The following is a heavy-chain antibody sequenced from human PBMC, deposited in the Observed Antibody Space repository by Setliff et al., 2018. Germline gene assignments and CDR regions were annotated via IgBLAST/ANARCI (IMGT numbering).Heavy chain of an antibody. D-gene: IGHD3-9*01. CDR3: ARGLPGSGYSSGVLDF. V-gene: IGHV3-74*01. CDR1: GFTSGAYW. J-gene: IGHJ4*03. CDR2: IDPYGSFT. Sequence: TGGSLRLSCVVSGFTSGAYWMNWVRQAPGKGLMWVSRIDPYGSFTAYADSVKGRFTISRDNAKDTVYLQMNSLRVDDTAVYYCARGLPGSGYSSGVLDFWGQGTMVTVSS.